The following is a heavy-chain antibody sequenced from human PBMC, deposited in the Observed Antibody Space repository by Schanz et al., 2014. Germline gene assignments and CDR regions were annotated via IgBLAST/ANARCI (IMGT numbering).Heavy chain of an antibody. CDR1: GDSITSNRW. Sequence: VQLQESGPGLVKPSGTLSLTCAVSGDSITSNRWWSWVRQPPGKGLEWIGEIYHSGRTNYDPSLKSRVTISMDNSNNQLSFKVSSVTAADTAVYYCASRRRMGISMVRGILKGWFDPWGQGTLVTVSS. CDR2: IYHSGRT. V-gene: IGHV4-4*02. J-gene: IGHJ5*02. CDR3: ASRRRMGISMVRGILKGWFDP. D-gene: IGHD3-10*01.